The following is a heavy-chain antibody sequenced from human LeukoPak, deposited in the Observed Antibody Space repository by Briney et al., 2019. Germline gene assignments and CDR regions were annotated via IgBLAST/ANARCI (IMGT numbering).Heavy chain of an antibody. Sequence: PGGSLRLSCAASGFTFSSYGMHWVRQAPGKGLEWVAVISYDGSNKYYADSVKGRFTISRDNSKNTLYLQMSSLRAEDTAVYYCATMIVVVGLWYFDYWGQGTLVTVSS. V-gene: IGHV3-30*03. D-gene: IGHD3-22*01. CDR3: ATMIVVVGLWYFDY. J-gene: IGHJ4*02. CDR1: GFTFSSYG. CDR2: ISYDGSNK.